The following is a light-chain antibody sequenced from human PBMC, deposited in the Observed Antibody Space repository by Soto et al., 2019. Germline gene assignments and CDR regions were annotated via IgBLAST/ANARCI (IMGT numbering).Light chain of an antibody. V-gene: IGLV2-14*01. J-gene: IGLJ2*01. CDR1: RSDVGGNKY. Sequence: QSVLTQPASVSGSPGQSITISCTGTRSDVGGNKYVSWYQQHPGKAPKLMIYEVSHRPSGVSNRFSGSKSGNTASLTISGLQAEDEADYYCSSYTSSTTLVFGGGTKLTVL. CDR2: EVS. CDR3: SSYTSSTTLV.